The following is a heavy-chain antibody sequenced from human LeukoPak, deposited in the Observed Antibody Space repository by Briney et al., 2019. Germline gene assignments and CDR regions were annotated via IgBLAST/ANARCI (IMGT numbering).Heavy chain of an antibody. V-gene: IGHV4-4*09. CDR1: GGSISSYY. Sequence: SETLSLTCTVSGGSISSYYWGWIRQSPGKGLEWIGYSYSSGRSPSYNPSFKSRVTISVDTSKNQFSLKLSSVTAADTAVYYCARGYCTNGVCYWGWFDPWGQGTLVTVSS. D-gene: IGHD2-8*01. J-gene: IGHJ5*02. CDR3: ARGYCTNGVCYWGWFDP. CDR2: SYSSGRSP.